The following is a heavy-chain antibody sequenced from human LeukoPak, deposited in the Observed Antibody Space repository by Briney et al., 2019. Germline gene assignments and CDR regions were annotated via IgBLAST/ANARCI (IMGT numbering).Heavy chain of an antibody. CDR1: GGSFSGYY. CDR3: ARLGAGGSGMDV. D-gene: IGHD2-8*02. J-gene: IGHJ6*02. Sequence: SETLSLTCAVYGGSFSGYYWSWIRQPPGKGLEWIGEIYHSGSTNYNPSLKSRVTISVDTSKNQFSLKLSSVTAADTAVYYCARLGAGGSGMDVWGQGTTVTVSS. V-gene: IGHV4-34*01. CDR2: IYHSGST.